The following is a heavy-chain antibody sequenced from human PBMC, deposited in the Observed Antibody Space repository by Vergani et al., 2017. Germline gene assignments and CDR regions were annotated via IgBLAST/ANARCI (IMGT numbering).Heavy chain of an antibody. CDR1: GGSIGSYY. Sequence: QVQLQESGPGLVKPSETLSLTCTVSGGSIGSYYWSWIRQPPGKGLEWIGYIYYSGSTNYNPSLKSRVTISVDTSKNQFSLKLSSVTAADTAVYYCARGFYGGNSCFDYWGQGTLVTVSS. D-gene: IGHD4-23*01. J-gene: IGHJ4*02. CDR3: ARGFYGGNSCFDY. CDR2: IYYSGST. V-gene: IGHV4-59*01.